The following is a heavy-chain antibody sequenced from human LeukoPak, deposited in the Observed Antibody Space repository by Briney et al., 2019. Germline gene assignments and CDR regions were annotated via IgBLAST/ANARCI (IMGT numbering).Heavy chain of an antibody. CDR2: IWFDGSNK. Sequence: GGSLRLSCAASGFTFSSYGMHWVRQAPGKGLEWVAVIWFDGSNKYYADSVKGRFTISRDNSKNTLYLQMNSLRAEDTAVYYCAKRGYYDSSGSMTFDYWGQGTLVTVSS. J-gene: IGHJ4*02. D-gene: IGHD3-22*01. CDR1: GFTFSSYG. V-gene: IGHV3-33*06. CDR3: AKRGYYDSSGSMTFDY.